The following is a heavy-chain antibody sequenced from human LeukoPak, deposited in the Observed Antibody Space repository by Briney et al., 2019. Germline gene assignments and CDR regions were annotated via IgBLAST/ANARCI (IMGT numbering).Heavy chain of an antibody. J-gene: IGHJ4*02. V-gene: IGHV3-23*01. CDR1: GFNFRTYG. D-gene: IGHD2-8*01. Sequence: GGSLRLSCATSGFNFRTYGMSWIRQAPGKGLEWVAGISGSAYTTHYAGSVKGRFTISRDNSKNTLFLQMDSLRVEDTAVYYCAKLPIMLALNRIEFWSQGSLVTVTT. CDR2: ISGSAYTT. CDR3: AKLPIMLALNRIEF.